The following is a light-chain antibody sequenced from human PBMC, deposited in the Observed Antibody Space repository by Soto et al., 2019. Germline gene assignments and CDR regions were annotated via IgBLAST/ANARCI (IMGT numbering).Light chain of an antibody. CDR1: QGISSA. CDR2: DAS. V-gene: IGKV1-13*02. CDR3: QQFNSYPLT. Sequence: AIQLTQSPSSLSASVGDRVTITCRASQGISSALAWYQQKPGKAPKLLIYDASSLESGVPSRFSGSESGTDFTPTISSLQPEDFAPYYCQQFNSYPLTFGGGTKVEIK. J-gene: IGKJ4*01.